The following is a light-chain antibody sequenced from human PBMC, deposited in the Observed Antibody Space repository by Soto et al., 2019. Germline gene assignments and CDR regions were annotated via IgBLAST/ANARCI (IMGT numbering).Light chain of an antibody. V-gene: IGLV2-14*01. J-gene: IGLJ3*02. CDR1: SGDIGAYNF. Sequence: QSALTQPASVSGSPGQSITVSCTGTSGDIGAYNFVSWYQQHPGKAPKLIIYEVTDRPSGISSRFSASKSGNTASLTISGLQAEDEADYYCGSFTMTSTWVFGGGTKLTVL. CDR2: EVT. CDR3: GSFTMTSTWV.